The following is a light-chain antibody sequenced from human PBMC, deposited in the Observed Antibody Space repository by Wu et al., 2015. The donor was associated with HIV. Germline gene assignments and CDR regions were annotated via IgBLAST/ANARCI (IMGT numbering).Light chain of an antibody. Sequence: EIVMTQSPATLSVSPGERATLSCRASQSISNNLAWYHQKPGQAPRLLIYGASTRATGIPTRFSGSGSGTEFTLTIDSMQSEDFAVYYCQQSNNWPPWTFGQGTKVEI. J-gene: IGKJ1*01. CDR3: QQSNNWPPWT. CDR1: QSISNN. CDR2: GAS. V-gene: IGKV3-15*01.